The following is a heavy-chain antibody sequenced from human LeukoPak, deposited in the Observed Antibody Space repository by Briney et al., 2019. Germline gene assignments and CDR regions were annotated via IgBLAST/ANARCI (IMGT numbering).Heavy chain of an antibody. CDR1: GYTFTGYY. J-gene: IGHJ4*02. CDR3: ARACSGGSCYPFDY. Sequence: ASVKVSCKASGYTFTGYYMHWVRQAPGQGLEWMGWINPNSGGTNYAQKFQGRVTMTRDMSTSTVYMELSSLRSEDTAVYYCARACSGGSCYPFDYWGQGTLVTVSS. D-gene: IGHD2-15*01. V-gene: IGHV1-2*02. CDR2: INPNSGGT.